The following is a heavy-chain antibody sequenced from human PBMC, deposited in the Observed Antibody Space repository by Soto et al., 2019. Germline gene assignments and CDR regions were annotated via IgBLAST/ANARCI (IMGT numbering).Heavy chain of an antibody. CDR1: GGSISSGGYY. J-gene: IGHJ6*03. CDR2: IYYSGST. D-gene: IGHD3-3*01. CDR3: ARFATYYDFWSGYPRPYYYYYMDV. Sequence: SETLSLTCTVSGGSISSGGYYWSWIRQHPGKGLEWIGYIYYSGSTYYNPSLKSRVTISVDTSKNQFSLKLSSVTAADTAVYYCARFATYYDFWSGYPRPYYYYYMDVWGKGTTVTVSS. V-gene: IGHV4-31*03.